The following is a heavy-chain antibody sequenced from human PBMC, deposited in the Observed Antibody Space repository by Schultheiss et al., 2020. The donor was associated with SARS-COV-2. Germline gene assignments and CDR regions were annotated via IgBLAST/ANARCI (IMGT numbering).Heavy chain of an antibody. CDR2: ISSSGSTI. CDR3: ARGSSLGGSPGGYGMDV. J-gene: IGHJ6*02. D-gene: IGHD2-15*01. Sequence: GESLKISCAASGFTFSDYYMSWIRQAPGKGLEWVSYISSSGSTIYYADSVKGRFTISRDNAKNSLYLQMNSLRAEDTAVYYCARGSSLGGSPGGYGMDVWGQGTTVTVSS. CDR1: GFTFSDYY. V-gene: IGHV3-11*01.